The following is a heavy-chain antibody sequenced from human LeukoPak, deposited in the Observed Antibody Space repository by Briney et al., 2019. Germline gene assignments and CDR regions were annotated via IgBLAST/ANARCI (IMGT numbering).Heavy chain of an antibody. CDR3: ATDLKGAAATPTVFDY. Sequence: ASVKVSCKVSGYTLTELSMHWVRQAPGKGLEWMGGFDPEDGETIYAQKFQGRVTMTGDTSTDTAYMELSSLRSEDTAVYYCATDLKGAAATPTVFDYWGQGTLVTVSS. CDR1: GYTLTELS. V-gene: IGHV1-24*01. CDR2: FDPEDGET. J-gene: IGHJ4*02. D-gene: IGHD6-13*01.